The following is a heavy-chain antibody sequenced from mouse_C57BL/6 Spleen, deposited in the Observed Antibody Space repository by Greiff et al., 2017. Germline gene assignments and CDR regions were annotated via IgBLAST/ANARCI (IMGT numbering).Heavy chain of an antibody. V-gene: IGHV14-3*01. CDR2: IDPANGKT. CDR3: GDGNYYGSSYGFAY. J-gene: IGHJ3*01. Sequence: EVKLEESVAELVRPGASVKLSCTASGFNIKNTYMHWVKQRPEQGLEWIGRIDPANGKTKYAPKFQGKATITADTSSITAYLQLSSLTSEDTAIYYCGDGNYYGSSYGFAYWGQGTLVTVSA. D-gene: IGHD1-1*01. CDR1: GFNIKNTY.